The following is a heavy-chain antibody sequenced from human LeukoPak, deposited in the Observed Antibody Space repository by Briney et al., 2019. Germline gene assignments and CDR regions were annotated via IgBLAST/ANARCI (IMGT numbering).Heavy chain of an antibody. CDR2: INPKSGDT. D-gene: IGHD3-9*01. J-gene: IGHJ4*02. CDR1: GYTFTGYY. V-gene: IGHV1-2*06. CDR3: ARGPDDKQFHTGGD. Sequence: ASVKVSCKASGYTFTGYYIHWMRQAPGQGLERMGRINPKSGDTDFAQKFQGRVTMTRDTSISTAYTELSRLRSDDTAVYYCARGPDDKQFHTGGDWGQGTLVTVSS.